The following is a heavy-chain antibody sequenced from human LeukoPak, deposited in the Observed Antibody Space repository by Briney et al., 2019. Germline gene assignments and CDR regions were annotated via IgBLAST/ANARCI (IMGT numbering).Heavy chain of an antibody. Sequence: GESLKISCKGSGYSFTSYWIGWVRQMPGKGLEWMGIIYPGDSDTRYSPSFQGQVTISADKSISTAYLQWSSLKASDTAMYYCARQDGRYCSGGSCPHYFDYWGQGTLVTVSS. V-gene: IGHV5-51*01. J-gene: IGHJ4*02. CDR1: GYSFTSYW. D-gene: IGHD2-15*01. CDR3: ARQDGRYCSGGSCPHYFDY. CDR2: IYPGDSDT.